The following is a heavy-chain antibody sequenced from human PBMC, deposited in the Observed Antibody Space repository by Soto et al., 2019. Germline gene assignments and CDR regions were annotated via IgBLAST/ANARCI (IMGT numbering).Heavy chain of an antibody. J-gene: IGHJ5*02. Sequence: QVQLVQSGAEVKKPGASVKVSCKASGYTFTSYGISWVRQAPGQGLEWMGWISAYNGNTNYAQKLQGRVTMTTDTSTSTAYMELRSRRSDDTAVYYCARDRLAVAATYPHWFDPGGQGTLVTVSS. CDR1: GYTFTSYG. D-gene: IGHD2-15*01. CDR2: ISAYNGNT. V-gene: IGHV1-18*01. CDR3: ARDRLAVAATYPHWFDP.